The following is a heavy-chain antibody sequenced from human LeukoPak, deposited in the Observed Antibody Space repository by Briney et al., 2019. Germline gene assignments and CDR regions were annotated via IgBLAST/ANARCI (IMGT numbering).Heavy chain of an antibody. D-gene: IGHD3-10*01. J-gene: IGHJ6*03. CDR3: ARPVYGSGSYMPHYMDV. CDR1: GYTFTGYY. CDR2: INPNSGGT. V-gene: IGHV1-2*02. Sequence: ASVKVSCKASGYTFTGYYMHWVRQAPGQGLEWMGWINPNSGGTNYAQKFQGRVTMTRDTSISTAYMELSRLRSDDTAVYYCARPVYGSGSYMPHYMDVWGKGTTVTVSS.